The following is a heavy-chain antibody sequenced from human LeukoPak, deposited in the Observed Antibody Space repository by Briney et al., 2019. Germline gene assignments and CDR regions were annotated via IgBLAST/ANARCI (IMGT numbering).Heavy chain of an antibody. CDR2: ISDSGNT. V-gene: IGHV3-23*01. J-gene: IGHJ4*02. CDR3: AKAPVTTCKGAYCYPFDY. CDR1: GFTLSGYA. Sequence: GGSLRLSCAASGFTLSGYAMSWVRQAPGKGLEWVSAISDSGNTYHADSVKGRFTISRDSSKNTLFLQMNRLRPEDAAVYYCAKAPVTTCKGAYCYPFDYWGQGTLVTVSS. D-gene: IGHD2-21*01.